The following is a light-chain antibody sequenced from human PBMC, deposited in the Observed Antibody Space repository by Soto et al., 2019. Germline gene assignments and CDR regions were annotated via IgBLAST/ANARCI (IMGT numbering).Light chain of an antibody. CDR3: QHGYVAPYT. Sequence: IGMTQSPSSLSASVGDTVTITCRASQSISSHLNWYQQKPGEVPRLLIYSASTLHSGVPSRFTGSGPETDFTLTIRSLQPEDFATYYCQHGYVAPYTFGQGTKVDIK. J-gene: IGKJ2*01. CDR1: QSISSH. CDR2: SAS. V-gene: IGKV1-39*01.